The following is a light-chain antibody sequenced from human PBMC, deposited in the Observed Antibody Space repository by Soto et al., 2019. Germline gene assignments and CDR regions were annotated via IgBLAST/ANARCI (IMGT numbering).Light chain of an antibody. J-gene: IGKJ2*01. CDR1: QSISTW. Sequence: DIQMAQSPSTLSASVGDRVTITCRASQSISTWLAWYQQKPGKAPNLLIYDASSLESGVPSRFSGSGSGPEFTLTISSLQPDDSATYYCQQYNSYTYIFGQGTKLEIK. CDR3: QQYNSYTYI. V-gene: IGKV1-5*01. CDR2: DAS.